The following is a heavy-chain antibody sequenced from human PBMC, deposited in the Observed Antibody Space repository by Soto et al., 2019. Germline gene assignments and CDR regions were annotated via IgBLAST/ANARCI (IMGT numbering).Heavy chain of an antibody. CDR1: CGSFSGYY. Sequence: PSETLSLTCAVYCGSFSGYYWIWIRQPPGKGLEWIGEINHSGSTNYNPSLKSRVTISVDTSKNQFSLKLSSVTAADTAVYYCARCVIAARLHFDYCGQGTLVTVSS. CDR2: INHSGST. D-gene: IGHD6-6*01. V-gene: IGHV4-34*01. CDR3: ARCVIAARLHFDY. J-gene: IGHJ4*02.